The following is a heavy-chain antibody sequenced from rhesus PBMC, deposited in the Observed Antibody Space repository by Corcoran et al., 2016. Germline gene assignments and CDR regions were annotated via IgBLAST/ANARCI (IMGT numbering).Heavy chain of an antibody. CDR1: GFTSRDYG. J-gene: IGHJ6*01. Sequence: EVQLVETGGGLVQPGGSLKLSCGASGFTSRDYGMRWVLRAPVKGLEGVSAINSGGGNTWYADSVRGRFTISRDNSRNTLSLQMNSLRIEDTAVYYCAKCAAAINGLDSWGQGVVVTVSS. V-gene: IGHV3S5*01. D-gene: IGHD6-31*01. CDR2: INSGGGNT. CDR3: AKCAAAINGLDS.